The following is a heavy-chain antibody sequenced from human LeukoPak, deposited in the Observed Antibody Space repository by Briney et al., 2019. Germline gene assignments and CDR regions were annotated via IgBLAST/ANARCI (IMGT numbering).Heavy chain of an antibody. J-gene: IGHJ4*02. V-gene: IGHV3-15*07. D-gene: IGHD3-16*02. CDR3: TTERIMITFGGVIVYYFDY. CDR2: IKGKTDGGTT. CDR1: GFTFSNAW. Sequence: PGGSLRLSCAASGFTFSNAWMNWVRQAPGKGLEWVGRIKGKTDGGTTDYAAPVKGRFTISRDDSKNTLYLQMNSLKTEDTAVYYCTTERIMITFGGVIVYYFDYWGQGTLVTVSS.